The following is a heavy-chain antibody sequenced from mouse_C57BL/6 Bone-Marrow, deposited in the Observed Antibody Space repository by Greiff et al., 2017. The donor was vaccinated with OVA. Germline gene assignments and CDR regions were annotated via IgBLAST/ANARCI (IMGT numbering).Heavy chain of an antibody. CDR3: ATHYYAMDY. CDR2: IYPGCGST. J-gene: IGHJ4*01. CDR1: GYTFTSYW. Sequence: QVQLKQPGAELVKPGASVKMSCKASGYTFTSYWITWVKQRPGQGLEWIGDIYPGCGSTNYNEKFKSKATLTVDTSSSTAYMQLSSLTSEDSAVYYCATHYYAMDYWGQGTSVTVSS. V-gene: IGHV1-55*01.